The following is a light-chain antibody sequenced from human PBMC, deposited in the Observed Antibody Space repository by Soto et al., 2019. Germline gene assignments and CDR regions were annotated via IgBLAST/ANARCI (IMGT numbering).Light chain of an antibody. V-gene: IGKV3-20*01. CDR2: GAS. J-gene: IGKJ1*01. Sequence: EIVLTQSPGTLSLSPGERATLSCRASQSVSSNYLAWYQQRPGQAPRLLIYGASSRATGIPDRFSGSGSGTEFTLTISRLEPEDSAVYFCQHYSSQTFGQGTKVDI. CDR1: QSVSSNY. CDR3: QHYSSQT.